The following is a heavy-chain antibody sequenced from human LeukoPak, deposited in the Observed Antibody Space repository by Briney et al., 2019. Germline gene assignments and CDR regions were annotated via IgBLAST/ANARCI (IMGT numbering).Heavy chain of an antibody. CDR2: IWYDASNK. J-gene: IGHJ3*02. Sequence: GRSLTLSCAASGFTFSSFGMHWVRQAPGKGLEWVAVIWYDASNKYYADSVKGRFTISRDNSKNTLYLQMNSLRAEDTAVYYCARNQDYGVYNSVGAFDIWGQGTMVTVSS. D-gene: IGHD4-17*01. V-gene: IGHV3-33*01. CDR3: ARNQDYGVYNSVGAFDI. CDR1: GFTFSSFG.